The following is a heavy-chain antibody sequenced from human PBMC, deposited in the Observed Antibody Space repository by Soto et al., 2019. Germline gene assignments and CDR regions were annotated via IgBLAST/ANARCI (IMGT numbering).Heavy chain of an antibody. Sequence: QVQLVQSGAEVKKPGSSVKVCCKASGGTFSSYAISWVRQAPGQGLEWMGGIIPIFGTANYAQKFQGRVTITADESTSTAYMELSSLRSEDTAVYYCALHYGSGSNYYYYGMDVWGQGTTVTVSS. J-gene: IGHJ6*02. CDR2: IIPIFGTA. CDR1: GGTFSSYA. CDR3: ALHYGSGSNYYYYGMDV. D-gene: IGHD3-10*01. V-gene: IGHV1-69*12.